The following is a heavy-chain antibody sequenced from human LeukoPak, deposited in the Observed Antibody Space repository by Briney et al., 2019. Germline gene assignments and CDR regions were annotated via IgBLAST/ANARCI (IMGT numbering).Heavy chain of an antibody. Sequence: GGSLRLSYAACGFTFSDYYMSWIRQAPGKGLEWVSYISSSGSTIYYADSVKGRFTISRDNAKNSLYLQMNSLRAEDTAVYYCARGSDTAMVPLSYWGQGTLVTVSS. CDR1: GFTFSDYY. CDR2: ISSSGSTI. D-gene: IGHD5-18*01. CDR3: ARGSDTAMVPLSY. J-gene: IGHJ4*02. V-gene: IGHV3-11*01.